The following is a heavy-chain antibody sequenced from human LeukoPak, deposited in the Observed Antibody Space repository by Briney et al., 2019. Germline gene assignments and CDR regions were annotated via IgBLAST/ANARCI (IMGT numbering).Heavy chain of an antibody. Sequence: GGSLRLSCAASGFTFSNYAMNWVRQAPGRGLEWVSYISSSGSNIYYADSVKGRFTISRDNAKNSLYLQMNSLRAEDTAVYYCARGWISDSFDYWGQGTLVTVSS. CDR3: ARGWISDSFDY. V-gene: IGHV3-48*03. CDR1: GFTFSNYA. D-gene: IGHD5-12*01. J-gene: IGHJ4*02. CDR2: ISSSGSNI.